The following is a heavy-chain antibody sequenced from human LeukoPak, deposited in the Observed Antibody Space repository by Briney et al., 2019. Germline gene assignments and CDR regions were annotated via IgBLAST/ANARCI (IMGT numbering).Heavy chain of an antibody. CDR3: AKARYSSSWYPPDY. D-gene: IGHD6-13*01. J-gene: IGHJ4*02. CDR2: ISWNSGSI. Sequence: GGSLRLSCAASGFTFDDYAMHSVRQAPGKGLEWVSGISWNSGSIAYADSVKGRFTISRDNAKNSLYLQMNSLRAEDTALYYCAKARYSSSWYPPDYWGQGTLVTVSS. V-gene: IGHV3-9*01. CDR1: GFTFDDYA.